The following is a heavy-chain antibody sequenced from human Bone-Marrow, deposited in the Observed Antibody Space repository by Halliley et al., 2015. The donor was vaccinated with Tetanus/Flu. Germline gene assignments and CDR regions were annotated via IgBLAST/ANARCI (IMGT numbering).Heavy chain of an antibody. Sequence: LEWIGYIYYSGSTNYNPSLKSRVPISVDPSKNQISLNLSSVTAADTAVYYFARNIVVVPAAFDYWGQGTLVIVSS. CDR3: ARNIVVVPAAFDY. CDR2: IYYSGST. V-gene: IGHV4-59*01. J-gene: IGHJ4*02. D-gene: IGHD2-2*01.